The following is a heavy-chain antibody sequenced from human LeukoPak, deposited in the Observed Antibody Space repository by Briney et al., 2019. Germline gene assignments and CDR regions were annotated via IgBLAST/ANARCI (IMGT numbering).Heavy chain of an antibody. D-gene: IGHD2-21*02. Sequence: GGSLRLSCAASGFSFNSYAMTWVRQAPGKGLEWVAVISFDGNQEYYLDSVKGRFTISRDNSKNTLYLQMDSLRIEDTAVYYCAPEGETGDRDGYFDFWGQGTLVTVSS. J-gene: IGHJ4*02. V-gene: IGHV3-30-3*01. CDR1: GFSFNSYA. CDR2: ISFDGNQE. CDR3: APEGETGDRDGYFDF.